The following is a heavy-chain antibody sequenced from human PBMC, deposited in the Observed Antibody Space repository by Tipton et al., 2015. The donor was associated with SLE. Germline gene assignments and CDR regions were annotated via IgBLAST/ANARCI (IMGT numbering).Heavy chain of an antibody. CDR1: GFTFSSYD. J-gene: IGHJ5*02. CDR2: IYYDGSNK. CDR3: AKRLRPYPTYYSPLDP. V-gene: IGHV3-30*18. Sequence: SLRLSCAASGFTFSSYDIHWVRQAPGRGLEWVAAIYYDGSNKYFAASVKGRFTISRDNSRNTVDLQMNSLRAEDTAVYYCAKRLRPYPTYYSPLDPWGQGTLVTVSS. D-gene: IGHD3-10*01.